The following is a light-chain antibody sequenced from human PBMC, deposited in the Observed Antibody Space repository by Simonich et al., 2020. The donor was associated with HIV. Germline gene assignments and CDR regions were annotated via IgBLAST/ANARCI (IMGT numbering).Light chain of an antibody. CDR3: MQGTHWPPIT. V-gene: IGKV2-30*02. CDR2: KVS. Sequence: EVVLTQSPLSLPVILGQPASISYRSSQSLVHSDGKTYLNWFQQRPGQSPRRLISKVSNRNSGVPDRFSGSGSGTEFTLKNSRVEAEDVGVYYCMQGTHWPPITFGGGTKVEIK. J-gene: IGKJ4*01. CDR1: QSLVHSDGKTY.